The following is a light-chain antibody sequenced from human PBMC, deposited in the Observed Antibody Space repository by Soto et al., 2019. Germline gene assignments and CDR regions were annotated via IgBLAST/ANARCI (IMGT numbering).Light chain of an antibody. Sequence: EIVLTQSPGTLSLSPGERATLSCRASQSVSSGYLAWYQQKPGQAPRLLIYGASNRATGIPDRFSGSGSGTDFTLTISRLEPEDFAVCYCKQYGSSPRTFGQGTKVDIK. V-gene: IGKV3-20*01. CDR1: QSVSSGY. J-gene: IGKJ1*01. CDR2: GAS. CDR3: KQYGSSPRT.